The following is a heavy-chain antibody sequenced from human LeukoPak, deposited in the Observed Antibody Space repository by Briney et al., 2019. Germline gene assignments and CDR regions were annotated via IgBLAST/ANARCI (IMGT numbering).Heavy chain of an antibody. CDR1: GFTFSSYS. D-gene: IGHD6-19*01. CDR3: ARLVVAVAGTVSGAFDI. J-gene: IGHJ3*02. CDR2: ISSSSSYI. V-gene: IGHV3-21*01. Sequence: GGSLRLSCAASGFTFSSYSMNWVRQAPGKGLEWVSSISSSSSYIYYADSVKGRFTIPRDNAKNSLYLQMNSLRAEDTAVYYCARLVVAVAGTVSGAFDIWGQGTMVTVSS.